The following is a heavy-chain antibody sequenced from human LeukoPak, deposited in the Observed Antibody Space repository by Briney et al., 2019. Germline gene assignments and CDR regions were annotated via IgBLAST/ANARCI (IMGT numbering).Heavy chain of an antibody. D-gene: IGHD3-22*01. V-gene: IGHV1-18*01. CDR3: ATSPGGYSDLYSHY. J-gene: IGHJ4*02. CDR2: ISDYNGDT. Sequence: SAVKVTFKATGYTFTDYGISWVRQAPAQGGAGMGCISDYNGDTKYAHRFEGRVTMTTDTSTPTALMEPRSLRSDDTAVYFCATSPGGYSDLYSHYWGQGALVSVSS. CDR1: GYTFTDYG.